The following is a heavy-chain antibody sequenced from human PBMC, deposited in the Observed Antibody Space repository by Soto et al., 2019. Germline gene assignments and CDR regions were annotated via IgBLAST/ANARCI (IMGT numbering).Heavy chain of an antibody. V-gene: IGHV1-46*01. CDR2: INPSGGST. J-gene: IGHJ6*02. Sequence: ASVKVSCKASGYTFTSYYMHWVRQAPGQGLEWMGIINPSGGSTSYAQKFQGRVTMTRDTSTSTVYMELSSLRSEDTAVYYCARYVVTPASDYYYYYGMDVWGQGTTVTVS. D-gene: IGHD2-21*02. CDR3: ARYVVTPASDYYYYYGMDV. CDR1: GYTFTSYY.